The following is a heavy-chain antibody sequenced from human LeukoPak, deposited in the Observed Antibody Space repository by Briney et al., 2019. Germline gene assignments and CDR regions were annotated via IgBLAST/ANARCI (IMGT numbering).Heavy chain of an antibody. Sequence: GGSLRLSCEAYGFTFSSYAMSWVRQAPGKGLEWVSAISGSGGSTYYADSVKGRFTISRDNSKNTLYLQMNSLRAEDPAGYYCATGGPDHSDGATPEHYFTYSGQGTLVTVPS. CDR1: GFTFSSYA. J-gene: IGHJ4*02. V-gene: IGHV3-23*01. CDR2: ISGSGGST. D-gene: IGHD4-17*01. CDR3: ATGGPDHSDGATPEHYFTY.